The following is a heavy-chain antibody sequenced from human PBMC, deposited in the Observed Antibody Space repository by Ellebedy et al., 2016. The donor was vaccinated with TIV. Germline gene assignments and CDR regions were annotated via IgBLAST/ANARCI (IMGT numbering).Heavy chain of an antibody. CDR3: AKTSYYYDSSGLLFDI. D-gene: IGHD3-22*01. J-gene: IGHJ3*02. CDR2: IYYSGRT. CDR1: GGSISSYY. Sequence: LRLSCTVSGGSISSYYWSWIRQLPGKGLGWIGYIYYSGRTNYNTSLKSRVTIPVDTSKNQFSLKLSSVTAADTAVYYCAKTSYYYDSSGLLFDIWGQGTMVTVSS. V-gene: IGHV4-59*01.